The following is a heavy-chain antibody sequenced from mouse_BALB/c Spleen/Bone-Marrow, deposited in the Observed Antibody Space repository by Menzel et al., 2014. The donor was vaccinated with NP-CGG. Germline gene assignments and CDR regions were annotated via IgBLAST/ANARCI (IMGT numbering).Heavy chain of an antibody. CDR3: TRGAEPFDY. Sequence: VQLQQSGAELVRPGASVKLSCKTSGYIFTSYWIHWVKQRSGQGLEWIARIYPGTGSTYYNEKFKGKATLTADKSSSTPYIQLSSLKSEGSAVYFSTRGAEPFDYWGQGTTLTVPS. V-gene: IGHV1S132*01. J-gene: IGHJ2*01. CDR2: IYPGTGST. CDR1: GYIFTSYW.